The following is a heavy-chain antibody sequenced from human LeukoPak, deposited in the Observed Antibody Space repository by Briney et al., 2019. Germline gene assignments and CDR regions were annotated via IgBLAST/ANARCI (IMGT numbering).Heavy chain of an antibody. CDR1: GFTVSSNY. Sequence: GGSLRLSCAASGFTVSSNYMSWVRQAPGKGLEWVSVIYSGGSTYYADSVKGRFTISRDNSKNTLYLQMNSLRAEDTAVYYCARDSGIAVAGTVFAPNAFDIWGQGTMVTVSS. D-gene: IGHD6-19*01. CDR3: ARDSGIAVAGTVFAPNAFDI. V-gene: IGHV3-66*01. CDR2: IYSGGST. J-gene: IGHJ3*02.